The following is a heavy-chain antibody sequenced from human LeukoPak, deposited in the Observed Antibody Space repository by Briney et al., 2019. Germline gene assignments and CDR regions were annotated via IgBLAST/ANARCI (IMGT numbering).Heavy chain of an antibody. CDR1: GFSFSSYA. CDR3: AKDGGQGADY. CDR2: ISRSDGST. V-gene: IGHV3-23*01. J-gene: IGHJ4*02. Sequence: GGSLRLSCAASGFSFSSYAMSWVRQAPGKGLEWVSGISRSDGSTYYADSVKGRFTISRDNSKNTLYLQMNSLRAEDVAVYYCAKDGGQGADYWGQGTLVSVSS. D-gene: IGHD3-16*01.